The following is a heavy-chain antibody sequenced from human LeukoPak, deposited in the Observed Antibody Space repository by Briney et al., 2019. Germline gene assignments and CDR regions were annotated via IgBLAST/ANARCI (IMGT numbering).Heavy chain of an antibody. CDR3: ASSNCGGDCTSPRYGMDV. CDR1: GFTFSSYS. V-gene: IGHV3-48*04. CDR2: ISSSSSTI. Sequence: GGSLRLSCAASGFTFSSYSMNWVRQAPGKGLEWVSYISSSSSTIYYADSVKGRFTISRDNAKNSLYLQMNSLRAEDTAVYYCASSNCGGDCTSPRYGMDVWGQGTTVTVSS. J-gene: IGHJ6*02. D-gene: IGHD2-21*02.